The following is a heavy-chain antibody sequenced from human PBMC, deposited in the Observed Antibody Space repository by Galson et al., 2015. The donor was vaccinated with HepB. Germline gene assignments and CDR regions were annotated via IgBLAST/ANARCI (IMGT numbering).Heavy chain of an antibody. V-gene: IGHV1-69*02. CDR2: IIPILGIA. CDR1: GGTFSSYT. J-gene: IGHJ6*02. D-gene: IGHD3-10*01. Sequence: SVKVSCKASGGTFSSYTISWVRQAPGQGLEWMGRIIPILGIANYAQKFQGRVTITADKSTSTAYMELSSLRSEDTAVYYCARGSITMVRGVIHGMDVWGQGTTVTVSS. CDR3: ARGSITMVRGVIHGMDV.